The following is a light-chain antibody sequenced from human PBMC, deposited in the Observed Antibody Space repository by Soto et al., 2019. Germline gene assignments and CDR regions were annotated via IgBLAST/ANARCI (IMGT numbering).Light chain of an antibody. CDR2: GAC. Sequence: IILTQSPDTLAFSSGERATLGRRFRQTVSSNYLAWCQQRPGQAPRLLIYGACRRAAGIQDRFSGSGSGTDFPLTITRLEHEDSAVYFCQQYTGPPTTFGRGTRVEIK. CDR3: QQYTGPPTT. J-gene: IGKJ5*01. V-gene: IGKV3-20*01. CDR1: QTVSSNY.